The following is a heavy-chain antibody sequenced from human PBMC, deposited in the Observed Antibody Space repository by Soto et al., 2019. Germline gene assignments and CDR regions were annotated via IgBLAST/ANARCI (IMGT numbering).Heavy chain of an antibody. Sequence: QVRLVESGGGVVQPGRSLRLSCAASGFTFSSYGMHWVRQAPGKGLEWVAVISYDGSNKFYADSVKGRFTISRDNSKNTLYLQMNSLRAEDTAVYYCAKDGLWFGEFADYYGMDVWGQGTTVTVSS. J-gene: IGHJ6*02. CDR3: AKDGLWFGEFADYYGMDV. D-gene: IGHD3-10*01. V-gene: IGHV3-30*18. CDR1: GFTFSSYG. CDR2: ISYDGSNK.